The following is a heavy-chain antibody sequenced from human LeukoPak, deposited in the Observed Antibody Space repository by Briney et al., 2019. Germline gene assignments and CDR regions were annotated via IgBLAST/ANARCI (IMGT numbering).Heavy chain of an antibody. CDR2: INHSGST. J-gene: IGHJ4*02. Sequence: PSETLSLTCAVYGGSFSGYYWSWIRQPPGKGLEWIGEINHSGSTNYNPSLKSRVTISVDTSKNQFSLKPSSVTAADTAVYYCARGPSGYHNTGGQGTLVTVSS. V-gene: IGHV4-34*01. CDR3: ARGPSGYHNT. CDR1: GGSFSGYY. D-gene: IGHD5-12*01.